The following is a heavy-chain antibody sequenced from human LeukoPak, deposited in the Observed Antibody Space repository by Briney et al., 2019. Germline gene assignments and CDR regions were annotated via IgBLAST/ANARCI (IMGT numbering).Heavy chain of an antibody. CDR2: FDPEDGET. D-gene: IGHD3-22*01. V-gene: IGHV1-24*01. CDR3: ATARYYDSSGYYPYYFDY. J-gene: IGHJ4*02. Sequence: ASVKVSCKVSGYTLTELSMHWVRQAPGKGLEWMGGFDPEDGETIYAQKFQGRVTMTEDTSTDTAYMELSSLRSEDTAVYYCATARYYDSSGYYPYYFDYWGQGTPVTVSS. CDR1: GYTLTELS.